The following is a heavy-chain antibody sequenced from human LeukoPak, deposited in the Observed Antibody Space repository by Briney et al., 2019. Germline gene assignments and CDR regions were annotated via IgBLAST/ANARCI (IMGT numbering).Heavy chain of an antibody. D-gene: IGHD5-18*01. CDR2: AHHSERT. V-gene: IGHV4-59*11. CDR3: ARELGNNVDTAMVFGY. Sequence: SETLSLTCTVSGGSITYHYWGWIRQPPGKGLEWIANAHHSERTNYNPSLKSRVTTSVDTSKRQISLQLRSVTAADTAVDYCARELGNNVDTAMVFGYWGQGSLLTVSS. J-gene: IGHJ4*02. CDR1: GGSITYHY.